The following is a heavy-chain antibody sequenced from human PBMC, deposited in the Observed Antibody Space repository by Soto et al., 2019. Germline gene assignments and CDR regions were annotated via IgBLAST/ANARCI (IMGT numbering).Heavy chain of an antibody. CDR2: ISDDGVST. V-gene: IGHV3-23*01. Sequence: VHLLESGGGLVQPGGSLRLSCAASGFTFSTHSMSWVRQAPGKGREWVSGISDDGVSTYYADSVKGRFTISRDDSKNTLFLQMNSLRAEDTAIYYCAKVLYGFSYGKFDYWGQGTLVPVSS. D-gene: IGHD5-18*01. CDR3: AKVLYGFSYGKFDY. J-gene: IGHJ4*02. CDR1: GFTFSTHS.